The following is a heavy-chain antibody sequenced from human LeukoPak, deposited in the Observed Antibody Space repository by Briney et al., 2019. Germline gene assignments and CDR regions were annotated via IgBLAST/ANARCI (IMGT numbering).Heavy chain of an antibody. J-gene: IGHJ5*02. D-gene: IGHD3-22*01. Sequence: SETLSLTCAVYGGSFSGYYWSWIRQPPGKGLEWIGYIYYSGSTNYNPSLKSRVTISVDTSKNQFSLKLSSVTAADTAVYYCARDIGYYGSSGYHWFDPWGQGTLVTVSS. V-gene: IGHV4-59*01. CDR2: IYYSGST. CDR3: ARDIGYYGSSGYHWFDP. CDR1: GGSFSGYY.